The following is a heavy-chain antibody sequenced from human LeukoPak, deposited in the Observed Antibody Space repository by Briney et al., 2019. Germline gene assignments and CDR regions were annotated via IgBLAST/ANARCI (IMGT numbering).Heavy chain of an antibody. CDR3: ARERCSGGSCYSLYFDL. J-gene: IGHJ2*01. D-gene: IGHD2-15*01. V-gene: IGHV4-31*03. CDR2: IYYSGST. Sequence: PSETLSLTCTVSGGSISGSSYYWGWIRQHPGKGLEWIGYIYYSGSTYYSPSLKSRITISVDTSKNQFSLKLSSVTAADTAIYYCARERCSGGSCYSLYFDLWGRGIQVTVSS. CDR1: GGSISGSSYY.